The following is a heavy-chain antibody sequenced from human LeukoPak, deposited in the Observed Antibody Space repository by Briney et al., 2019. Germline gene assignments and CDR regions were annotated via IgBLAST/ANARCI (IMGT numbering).Heavy chain of an antibody. J-gene: IGHJ4*02. CDR1: GYTFTSNG. CDR2: IRAYNGNT. CDR3: ARDQHSSGWYRGY. V-gene: IGHV1-18*01. D-gene: IGHD6-19*01. Sequence: ASVKLSCKASGYTFTSNGSSWLRRAPGQALEWMGWIRAYNGNTNYAQKLQGRVTMTTETSTSTAYTELRSLRSDDTAVYYCARDQHSSGWYRGYWGEGTLVTVSP.